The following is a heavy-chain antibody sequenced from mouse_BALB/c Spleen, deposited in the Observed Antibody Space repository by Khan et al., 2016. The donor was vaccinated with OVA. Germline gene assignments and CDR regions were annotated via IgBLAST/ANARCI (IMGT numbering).Heavy chain of an antibody. CDR3: ARPYYGSAWLAY. D-gene: IGHD1-1*01. CDR1: GFSLINYG. CDR2: LWAGGST. V-gene: IGHV2-9*02. Sequence: QVQLKESGPGLVAPSQNLSIICTVSGFSLINYGVHWIRQPPGKGLEWLGVLWAGGSTNYNSALMSRLSINQDNSKSHVFLKMNSLQTDDTAMYCCARPYYGSAWLAYWGQGTLVTVSA. J-gene: IGHJ3*01.